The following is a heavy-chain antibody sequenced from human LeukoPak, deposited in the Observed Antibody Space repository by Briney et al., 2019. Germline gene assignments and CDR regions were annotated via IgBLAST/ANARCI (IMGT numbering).Heavy chain of an antibody. V-gene: IGHV5-10-1*01. CDR1: GYSFTSYW. Sequence: GESLKISCKGSGYSFTSYWISWVRQMPGKGLEWMGRIDPSDSYSNYSPSFQGHVTISADKSISTAYLQWSSLKASDTAMYYCARLTFYYYDSSGYYSPWGQGTLVTVSS. CDR2: IDPSDSYS. J-gene: IGHJ5*02. D-gene: IGHD3-22*01. CDR3: ARLTFYYYDSSGYYSP.